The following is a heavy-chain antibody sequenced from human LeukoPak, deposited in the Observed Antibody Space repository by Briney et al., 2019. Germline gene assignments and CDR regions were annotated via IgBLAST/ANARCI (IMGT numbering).Heavy chain of an antibody. Sequence: PSETLSLTCTVSGGSISNSNYYWGWIRQPPGKGLEWIGGACYSGTTYYSPSLKSRVTISVDTSRNHFSLNLNSVTAADTAVYYCARHSSSAWYYYFDYWGQGSFVTVSS. CDR3: ARHSSSAWYYYFDY. V-gene: IGHV4-39*01. CDR1: GGSISNSNYY. D-gene: IGHD6-19*01. J-gene: IGHJ4*02. CDR2: ACYSGTT.